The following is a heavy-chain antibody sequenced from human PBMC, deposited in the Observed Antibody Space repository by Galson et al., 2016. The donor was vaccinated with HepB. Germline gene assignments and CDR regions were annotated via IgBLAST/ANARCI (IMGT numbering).Heavy chain of an antibody. D-gene: IGHD5-12*01. V-gene: IGHV3-21*01. Sequence: SLRLSCAASGFTFSRYTLNWVRRAPGKGLEWVSSISPSSTYIYYSDSMKGRFTISRDNAKMSLYLQMSSLRADDTAIYYCERESSGYDYDFDLWGPGTMVTVSS. CDR1: GFTFSRYT. CDR3: ERESSGYDYDFDL. CDR2: ISPSSTYI. J-gene: IGHJ3*01.